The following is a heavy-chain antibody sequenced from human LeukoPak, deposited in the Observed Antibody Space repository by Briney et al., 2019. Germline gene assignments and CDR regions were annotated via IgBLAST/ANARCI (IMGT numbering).Heavy chain of an antibody. Sequence: PGGSLRLSCAASGFTFSSYSMNWVRQAPGKGLEWVSSISSSSSYIYYADSVKGRFTISRDNAKNSVYLQLNSLRGDDTAIYYCARGHYGLDVWGPGTTVTVSS. V-gene: IGHV3-21*04. CDR1: GFTFSSYS. J-gene: IGHJ6*02. CDR3: ARGHYGLDV. CDR2: ISSSSSYI.